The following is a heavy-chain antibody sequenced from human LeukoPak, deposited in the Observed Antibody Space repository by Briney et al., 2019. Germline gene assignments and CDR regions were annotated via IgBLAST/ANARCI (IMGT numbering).Heavy chain of an antibody. V-gene: IGHV1-69*04. Sequence: GASVKVSCKASGGTFSSYTISWVRQAPGQGLELMGRIIPILGIANYAQKFQGRVTITADKSTSTAYMELSSLRSEDTAVYYCAREGYYDSSGLRYFDYWGQGTLVTVSS. CDR1: GGTFSSYT. CDR2: IIPILGIA. D-gene: IGHD3-22*01. CDR3: AREGYYDSSGLRYFDY. J-gene: IGHJ4*02.